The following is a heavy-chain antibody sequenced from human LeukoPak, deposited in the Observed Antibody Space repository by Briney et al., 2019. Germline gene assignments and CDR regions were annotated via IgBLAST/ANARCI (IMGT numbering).Heavy chain of an antibody. V-gene: IGHV3-21*01. Sequence: WGSLRLSCAASGFTFSSYSMNWVRQAPGKGLEWVASISSSGSYIYYADSVKGRFTISRDNAKNSLYLQMNSLRAGDTAVYYCARVEDFDYWGQGTLVTVSS. CDR3: ARVEDFDY. CDR2: ISSSGSYI. J-gene: IGHJ4*02. CDR1: GFTFSSYS.